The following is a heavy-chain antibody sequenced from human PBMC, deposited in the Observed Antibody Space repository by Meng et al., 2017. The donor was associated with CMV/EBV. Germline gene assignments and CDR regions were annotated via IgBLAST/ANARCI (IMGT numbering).Heavy chain of an antibody. CDR2: MNPNSGNT. Sequence: ASVKVSCKASGYTFNSYDINWVRQATGQGLEWMGWMNPNSGNTGYAQKFQGRVTMTRNTAISTAYMELSSLRSEDTAVYDCARTRGDDSSGYFPHCFDPWGQGTLVTVSS. V-gene: IGHV1-8*01. CDR1: GYTFNSYD. D-gene: IGHD3-22*01. CDR3: ARTRGDDSSGYFPHCFDP. J-gene: IGHJ5*02.